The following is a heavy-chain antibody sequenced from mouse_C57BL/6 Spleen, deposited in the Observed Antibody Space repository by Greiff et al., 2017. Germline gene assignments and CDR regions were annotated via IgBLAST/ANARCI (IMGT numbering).Heavy chain of an antibody. CDR2: IYPGDGDT. Sequence: QVQLQQSGAELVKPGASVKISCKASGYAFSSYWMNWVKQRPGKGLEWIGQIYPGDGDTNYNGKFKGKATLTADKSSSTAYMQLSSLTSEDSAVYFGARLDYYGSSPYYFDYWGQGTTLTVSS. V-gene: IGHV1-80*01. J-gene: IGHJ2*01. CDR3: ARLDYYGSSPYYFDY. D-gene: IGHD1-1*01. CDR1: GYAFSSYW.